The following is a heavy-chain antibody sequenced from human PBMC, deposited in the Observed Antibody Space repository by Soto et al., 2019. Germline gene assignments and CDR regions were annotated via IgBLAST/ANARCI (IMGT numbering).Heavy chain of an antibody. J-gene: IGHJ6*02. CDR1: GFTFSSYA. CDR2: ISGSGGST. Sequence: GGSLRLSCGASGFTFSSYAMSWVRQAPGKGLEWVSAISGSGGSTYYADSVKGRFTISRDNSKNTLYLQMNSLRAEDTAVYYCAKDAYGSGALNDYYGMDVWGQGTTVTVSS. V-gene: IGHV3-23*01. D-gene: IGHD3-10*01. CDR3: AKDAYGSGALNDYYGMDV.